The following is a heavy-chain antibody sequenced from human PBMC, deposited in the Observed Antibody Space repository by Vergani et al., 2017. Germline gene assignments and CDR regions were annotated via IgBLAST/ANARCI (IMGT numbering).Heavy chain of an antibody. Sequence: QVQLQQWGAGLLKPSETLSLTCAVYGGSFSSYYWGWIRQPPGKGLEWIGSIYYSGSTYYNPSLKSRVTISVDTSKNQFSLKLSSVTAADTAVYYCARVKSNPDYYYYGMDVWGQGP. CDR2: IYYSGST. CDR3: ARVKSNPDYYYYGMDV. V-gene: IGHV4-34*01. D-gene: IGHD4-11*01. CDR1: GGSFSSYY. J-gene: IGHJ6*02.